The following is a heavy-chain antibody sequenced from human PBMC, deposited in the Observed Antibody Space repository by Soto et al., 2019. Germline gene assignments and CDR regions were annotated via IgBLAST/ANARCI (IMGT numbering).Heavy chain of an antibody. D-gene: IGHD6-19*01. CDR3: ARATRGIAVARRRWFDP. Sequence: QVQLVQSGAEVKKPGASVKVSCKASGYTFTSYYMHWVRQAPGQGLEWMGIINPSGGSTSYAQKFQGRVTMTRDTSTSTVYMELSSLRSEDTAVYYCARATRGIAVARRRWFDPWGQGTLVTVSS. CDR1: GYTFTSYY. V-gene: IGHV1-46*03. J-gene: IGHJ5*02. CDR2: INPSGGST.